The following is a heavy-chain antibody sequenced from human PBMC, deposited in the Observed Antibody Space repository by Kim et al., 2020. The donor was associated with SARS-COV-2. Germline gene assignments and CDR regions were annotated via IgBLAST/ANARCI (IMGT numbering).Heavy chain of an antibody. D-gene: IGHD3-16*01. V-gene: IGHV3-30*01. CDR3: AGDHPLMITFGGPGY. CDR1: GFTFSSYA. J-gene: IGHJ4*01. Sequence: GGSLRLSCAASGFTFSSYAMHWVRQAPGKGLEWVAVISYDGSNKYYADSVKGRFTISRDNSKNTLYLQMNSLRAEDTAVYYCAGDHPLMITFGGPGYGG. CDR2: ISYDGSNK.